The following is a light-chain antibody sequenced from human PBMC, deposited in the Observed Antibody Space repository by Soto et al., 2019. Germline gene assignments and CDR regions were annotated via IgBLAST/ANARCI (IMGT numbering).Light chain of an antibody. Sequence: DVQLTQSPSSLSVFVADSVTVTCRASQNIITYLHWYHQKPGEAPTLLINAASTLQSGVPSRFSGCGSGTDFTLTINSLHPEDVGTYYSQQSYSKPTLGQGTKVDIK. V-gene: IGKV1-39*01. CDR3: QQSYSKPT. J-gene: IGKJ1*01. CDR2: AAS. CDR1: QNIITY.